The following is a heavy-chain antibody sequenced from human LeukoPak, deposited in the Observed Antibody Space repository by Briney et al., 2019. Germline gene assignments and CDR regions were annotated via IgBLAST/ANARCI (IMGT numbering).Heavy chain of an antibody. V-gene: IGHV3-74*01. CDR1: GLTFSSHW. Sequence: GGSLRLSCAASGLTFSSHWMYWVRQGPGKGLVWVAQINSDGSTTRYADSVQGRFAISRDNAKNTLYLQMNSLRADDTAVYYCATLGGDGGYWGQGTLVTVSS. J-gene: IGHJ4*02. CDR3: ATLGGDGGY. D-gene: IGHD2-21*02. CDR2: INSDGSTT.